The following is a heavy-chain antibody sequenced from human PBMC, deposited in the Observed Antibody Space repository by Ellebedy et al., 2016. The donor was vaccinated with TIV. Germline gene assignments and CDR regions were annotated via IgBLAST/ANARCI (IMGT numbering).Heavy chain of an antibody. V-gene: IGHV4-61*05. Sequence: MPSETLSLTCTVSGGSISSRGYYWGWIRQPPGKGLEWIAYIYDFDKTNYNPSLKTRATISQDTSKNQISLKVISVTAADTAVYFCARHEGSWFDPWGQGALVTVSS. J-gene: IGHJ5*02. CDR1: GGSISSRGYY. CDR3: ARHEGSWFDP. CDR2: IYDFDKT.